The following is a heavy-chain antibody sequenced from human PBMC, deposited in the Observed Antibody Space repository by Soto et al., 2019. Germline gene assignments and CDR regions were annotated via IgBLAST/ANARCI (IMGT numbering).Heavy chain of an antibody. CDR3: ARLDIVGPTSVP. J-gene: IGHJ5*02. CDR2: INPTSGST. V-gene: IGHV1-46*01. Sequence: QVQLLQSGAEVKRPGASVNISCKAFGYTFTTYYMHWVRQAPGQGLEWMGIINPTSGSTTYAQSFQGKITMTRITSTRTVYMELNSLRSDDTAVYYCARLDIVGPTSVPWGQGTLVTVSS. D-gene: IGHD1-26*01. CDR1: GYTFTTYY.